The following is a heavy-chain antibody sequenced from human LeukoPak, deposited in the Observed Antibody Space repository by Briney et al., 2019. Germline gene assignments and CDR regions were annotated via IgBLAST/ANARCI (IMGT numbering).Heavy chain of an antibody. CDR2: ISGSGGST. Sequence: GGSLRLSCAASGFTFSSYAMSWVRQAPGKGLERVSVISGSGGSTYYADSVKGRFTISRDNSKNTLYLQMNNLRAEDTAVYYCARKNGASYSSHLDYWGQGTLSPSPQ. CDR3: ARKNGASYSSHLDY. J-gene: IGHJ4*02. V-gene: IGHV3-23*01. D-gene: IGHD2-21*01. CDR1: GFTFSSYA.